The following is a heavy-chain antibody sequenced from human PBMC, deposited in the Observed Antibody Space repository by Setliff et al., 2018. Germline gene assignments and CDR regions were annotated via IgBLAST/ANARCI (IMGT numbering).Heavy chain of an antibody. CDR2: IYIGGST. V-gene: IGHV4-4*07. J-gene: IGHJ6*03. CDR3: AREQWLDPPGYYYMDV. D-gene: IGHD6-19*01. CDR1: GGSISSYY. Sequence: SETLSLTCTVSGGSISSYYWSWIRQPAGKGLEWIGHIYIGGSTNYNPSLKSRVTISVDTSKNQFSLKLNSVTAADMAVYYCAREQWLDPPGYYYMDVWAKGTTVTVSS.